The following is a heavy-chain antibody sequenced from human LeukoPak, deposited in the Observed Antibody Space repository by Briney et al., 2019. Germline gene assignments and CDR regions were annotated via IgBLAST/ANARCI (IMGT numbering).Heavy chain of an antibody. V-gene: IGHV3-30*02. J-gene: IGHJ3*02. Sequence: GGSLRLSCVASGFTFSNYGMHWVRQAPGKGLEWVAFIRYDGGQTYYADSVKGRFTISRDNSKNTLFLQMNSLRAEDTAMYYCARDRANWGGVADAFDIWGQGTMVTVSS. CDR3: ARDRANWGGVADAFDI. D-gene: IGHD7-27*01. CDR1: GFTFSNYG. CDR2: IRYDGGQT.